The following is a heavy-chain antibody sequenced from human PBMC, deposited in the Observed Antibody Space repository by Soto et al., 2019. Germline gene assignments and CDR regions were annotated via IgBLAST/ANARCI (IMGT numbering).Heavy chain of an antibody. CDR1: GGSISSYY. J-gene: IGHJ5*02. D-gene: IGHD5-12*01. V-gene: IGHV4-59*01. Sequence: PSETLSLTCTVSGGSISSYYWSWIRQPPGKGLEWIGYIYYSGSTNYNTSHKSRNTISVDTSKNQFSLKLSSVTAADMAVYYCARDLMEVGLRRGFDPWGQGTLVTVS. CDR3: ARDLMEVGLRRGFDP. CDR2: IYYSGST.